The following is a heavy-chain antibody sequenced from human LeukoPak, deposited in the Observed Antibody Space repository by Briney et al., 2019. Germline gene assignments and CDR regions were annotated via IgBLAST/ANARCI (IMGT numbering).Heavy chain of an antibody. V-gene: IGHV4-59*01. D-gene: IGHD2-2*02. Sequence: SETLSLTCTVSGGSISSYYWSWIRQPPGKGLEWIGYIYYSGSTNYNPSLKTRVTISVDTSKNQFSLKLSSVTAADTAVYYCARGARQYCSSTSCYMASWFDPWGQGTLVTVSS. CDR1: GGSISSYY. CDR3: ARGARQYCSSTSCYMASWFDP. CDR2: IYYSGST. J-gene: IGHJ5*02.